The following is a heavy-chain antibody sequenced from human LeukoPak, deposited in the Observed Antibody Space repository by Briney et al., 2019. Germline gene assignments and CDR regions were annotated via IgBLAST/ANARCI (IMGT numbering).Heavy chain of an antibody. D-gene: IGHD2-21*02. J-gene: IGHJ4*02. CDR3: AKDFSAPNYCGGDCYSYYFDY. V-gene: IGHV3-23*01. CDR1: GFTFSTYW. CDR2: ISGSGGST. Sequence: PGGSLRLSCAASGFTFSTYWMTWVRQAPGKGLEWVSAISGSGGSTYYADSVKGRFTISRDNSKNTLYLQMNSLRAEDTAVYYCAKDFSAPNYCGGDCYSYYFDYWGQGTLVTVSS.